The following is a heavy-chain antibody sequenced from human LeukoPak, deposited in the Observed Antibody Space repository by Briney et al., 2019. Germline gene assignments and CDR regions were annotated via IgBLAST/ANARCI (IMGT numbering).Heavy chain of an antibody. D-gene: IGHD4-17*01. CDR1: GFTFSDYY. CDR2: ISSSSSYI. V-gene: IGHV3-11*06. Sequence: GGSLRLSCAASGFTFSDYYMSWIRQAPGKGLEWVSSISSSSSYIYYADSVKGRFTISRDNAKNSLYLQMNSLRAEDTAVYYCARTDGEAYYGDYGEDAFDIWGQGTMVAVSS. J-gene: IGHJ3*02. CDR3: ARTDGEAYYGDYGEDAFDI.